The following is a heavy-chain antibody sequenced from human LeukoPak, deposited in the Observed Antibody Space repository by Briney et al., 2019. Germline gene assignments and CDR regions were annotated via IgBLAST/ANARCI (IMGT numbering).Heavy chain of an antibody. Sequence: SETLSLTCTVSGGSVSSGSYYWSWIRQPPGKGLEWIGYIYYSGSTNYNPSLKSRVTISVDTSKNQFSLKLSSVTAADTAVYYCARGGLAAAERWFQHWGQGTLVTVSS. CDR1: GGSVSSGSYY. J-gene: IGHJ1*01. V-gene: IGHV4-61*01. CDR3: ARGGLAAAERWFQH. D-gene: IGHD6-13*01. CDR2: IYYSGST.